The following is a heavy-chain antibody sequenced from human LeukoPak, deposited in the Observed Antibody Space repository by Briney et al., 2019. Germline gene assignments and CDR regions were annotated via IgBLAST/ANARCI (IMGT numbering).Heavy chain of an antibody. V-gene: IGHV3-21*04. J-gene: IGHJ4*02. CDR1: GFTFSSYS. Sequence: GGSLRLSCAASGFTFSSYSMNWVRQAPGKGLEWVSSISSSSSYIYYADSVKGRFTISRDNSKNTLYLQMNSLRAEDTAVYYCAKHGTTLWLRPFDYWGQGTLVTVSS. CDR2: ISSSSSYI. CDR3: AKHGTTLWLRPFDY. D-gene: IGHD3-10*01.